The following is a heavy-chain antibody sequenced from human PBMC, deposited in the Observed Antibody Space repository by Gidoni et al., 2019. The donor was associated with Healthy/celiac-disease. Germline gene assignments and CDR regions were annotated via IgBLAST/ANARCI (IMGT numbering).Heavy chain of an antibody. D-gene: IGHD1-26*01. CDR1: GGSISSSSYY. J-gene: IGHJ4*02. Sequence: QLQLQESGPGLVKPSETLSLTCTVSGGSISSSSYYWGWIRQPPGKGLEWIGSIYYSGSTYYNPSLKSRVTISVDTSKNQFSLKLSSVTAADTAVYYCARPSINSGSYFDYWGQGTLVTVSS. CDR3: ARPSINSGSYFDY. CDR2: IYYSGST. V-gene: IGHV4-39*01.